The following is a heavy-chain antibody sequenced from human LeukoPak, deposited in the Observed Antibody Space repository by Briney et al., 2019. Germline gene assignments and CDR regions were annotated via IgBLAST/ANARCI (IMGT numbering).Heavy chain of an antibody. V-gene: IGHV1-69*06. J-gene: IGHJ3*02. Sequence: SVKVSCKASGGTFSSYAISWVRQAPGQGLEWMGGIIPIFGTANYAQKFQGRVTITADKSTSTAYMELSSLRSEDTAVYYCAGASGSYSDAFDIWGQGTMVTVSS. D-gene: IGHD1-26*01. CDR3: AGASGSYSDAFDI. CDR1: GGTFSSYA. CDR2: IIPIFGTA.